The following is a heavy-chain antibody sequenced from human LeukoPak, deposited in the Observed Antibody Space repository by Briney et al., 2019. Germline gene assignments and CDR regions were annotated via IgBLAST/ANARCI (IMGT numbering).Heavy chain of an antibody. D-gene: IGHD3-10*01. J-gene: IGHJ3*02. Sequence: GGSLRLSCAASGFRVSAKYMGWVRQAPGKGLEWVSVIYNGAETSYVDSVKGRFTISRDNSENALYLQMNTLGDEDTAVYYCARDRGVGTNAFDMWGQGTMVTVS. CDR1: GFRVSAKY. CDR2: IYNGAET. CDR3: ARDRGVGTNAFDM. V-gene: IGHV3-53*01.